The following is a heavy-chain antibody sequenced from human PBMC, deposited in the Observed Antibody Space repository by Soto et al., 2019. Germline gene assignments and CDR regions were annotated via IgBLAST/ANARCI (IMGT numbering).Heavy chain of an antibody. Sequence: ASVKVSCKASGYTFTSYGISWVRQAPGQGLEWMGWISAYNGNTNYAQKLQGRVTSTTDTSTSTAYMELRSLRSDETAGYYCARDLGIAAAGTPFEYYYYGMDVWGQGTTVTVSS. V-gene: IGHV1-18*01. CDR3: ARDLGIAAAGTPFEYYYYGMDV. D-gene: IGHD6-13*01. CDR1: GYTFTSYG. CDR2: ISAYNGNT. J-gene: IGHJ6*02.